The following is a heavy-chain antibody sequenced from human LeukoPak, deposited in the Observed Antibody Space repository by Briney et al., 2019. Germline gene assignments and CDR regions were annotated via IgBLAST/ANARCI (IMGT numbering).Heavy chain of an antibody. J-gene: IGHJ3*02. Sequence: SETLSLTCAVYGGSFSGYYWSWIRQPPGKGLEWIGEINHSGSTNYNPSLKSRVTISVDTSKNQFSLKLSSVTAADTAVYYCARDVGSSWRGDAFDIWGQGTMVTVSS. CDR2: INHSGST. D-gene: IGHD6-13*01. V-gene: IGHV4-34*01. CDR3: ARDVGSSWRGDAFDI. CDR1: GGSFSGYY.